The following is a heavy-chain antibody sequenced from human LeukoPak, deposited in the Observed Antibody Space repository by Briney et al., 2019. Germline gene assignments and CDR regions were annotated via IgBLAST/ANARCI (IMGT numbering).Heavy chain of an antibody. CDR1: GGSFSGDY. J-gene: IGHJ5*02. D-gene: IGHD6-19*01. V-gene: IGHV4-34*01. CDR3: ARERADSGWYASSWFDP. CDR2: INHSGST. Sequence: KTSETLSLTCTVYGGSFSGDYWSWIRQPPGEGLEWNGEINHSGSTNYNPSLKSRVTISVDTSKNQFSLKLSSVTAADTAVYYCARERADSGWYASSWFDPWGQGTLVTVSA.